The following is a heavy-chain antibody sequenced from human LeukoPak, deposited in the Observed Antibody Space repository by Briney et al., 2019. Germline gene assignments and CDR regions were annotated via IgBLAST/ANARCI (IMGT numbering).Heavy chain of an antibody. CDR2: IYYSGST. CDR1: GGSISSYY. CDR3: ASRPFYYDSSGYSYYFDY. Sequence: SETLSLTCTVSGGSISSYYWSWIRQPPGKGLEWIGYIYYSGSTNYNPSLKSRVTISVDTSKNQFSLKLSSVTAADTAVYYCASRPFYYDSSGYSYYFDYWGQGTLVTVSS. V-gene: IGHV4-59*12. J-gene: IGHJ4*02. D-gene: IGHD3-22*01.